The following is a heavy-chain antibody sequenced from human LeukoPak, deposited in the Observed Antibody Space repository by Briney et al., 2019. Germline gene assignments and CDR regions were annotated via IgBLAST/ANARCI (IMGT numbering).Heavy chain of an antibody. Sequence: PGGSLRLSCAVSGFSLNTYDMTWVRQAPGKGLEWVATLGINGASVYYADFVRGCFTISGDNSKNTLYLQLNSLRAEDTAVYYCAKHWRGTWYSAYYFDSWGQGTLVSVSS. CDR3: AKHWRGTWYSAYYFDS. CDR2: LGINGASV. J-gene: IGHJ4*02. CDR1: GFSLNTYD. D-gene: IGHD6-13*01. V-gene: IGHV3-23*01.